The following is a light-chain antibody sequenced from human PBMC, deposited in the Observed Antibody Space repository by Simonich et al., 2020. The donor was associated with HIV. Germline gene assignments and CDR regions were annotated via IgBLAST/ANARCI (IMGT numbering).Light chain of an antibody. CDR1: PKISTF. CDR3: QQSYSSPT. Sequence: DIQMTQSPSSLSASVGKRVTISCRASPKISTFLNWYQQKPGKAPKLLISVASSLQRGVPSRFSGSGSGTDFTLTISSLQPEDFATYYCQQSYSSPTFGGGTKVEIK. CDR2: VAS. V-gene: IGKV1-39*01. J-gene: IGKJ4*01.